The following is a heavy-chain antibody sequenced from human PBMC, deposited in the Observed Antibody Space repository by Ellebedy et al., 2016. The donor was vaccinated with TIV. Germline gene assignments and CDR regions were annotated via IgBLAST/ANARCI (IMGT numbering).Heavy chain of an antibody. CDR1: GYTFTGYY. D-gene: IGHD3-22*01. Sequence: AASVKVSCKASGYTFTGYYMHWVRQAPGQGLEWMGWINPNSGFTNYAQKFYGRVTMTRDTSISTAYMELSRLRSDDTAVYYCARDKAYYYDSSGYYYFGYWGQGTLVTVSS. J-gene: IGHJ4*02. CDR2: INPNSGFT. CDR3: ARDKAYYYDSSGYYYFGY. V-gene: IGHV1-2*02.